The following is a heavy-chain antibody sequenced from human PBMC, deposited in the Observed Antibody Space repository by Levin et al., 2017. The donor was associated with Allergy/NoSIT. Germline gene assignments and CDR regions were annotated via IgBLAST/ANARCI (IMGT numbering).Heavy chain of an antibody. J-gene: IGHJ4*02. CDR1: GFTFSNYA. V-gene: IGHV3-23*01. Sequence: VASVKVSCAVSGFTFSNYAMSWVRQAPGKGLEWVSSIRGSGDATYYADSVKGRFTISRDNSKSTLYLQMNSLRGEDTAVYYCAGVAGDPNPTFDYWGQGTLVTVSS. CDR2: IRGSGDAT. D-gene: IGHD6-19*01. CDR3: AGVAGDPNPTFDY.